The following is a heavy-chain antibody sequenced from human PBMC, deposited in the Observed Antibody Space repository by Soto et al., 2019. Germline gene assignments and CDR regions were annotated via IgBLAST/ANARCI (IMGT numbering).Heavy chain of an antibody. CDR2: ISAYNGDT. D-gene: IGHD6-19*01. J-gene: IGHJ6*03. Sequence: QDQLVQSGGEVKKPGASVKVSCKASGYSFTNYGITWVRQAPGQGFAWMVWISAYNGDTNYAQELQGRVTMTTDASTSTAYLEVRSLRSDDTAVYYCARDRGVAPPVAGNTHSSYYMDVWGKATTCTGSS. V-gene: IGHV1-18*01. CDR3: ARDRGVAPPVAGNTHSSYYMDV. CDR1: GYSFTNYG.